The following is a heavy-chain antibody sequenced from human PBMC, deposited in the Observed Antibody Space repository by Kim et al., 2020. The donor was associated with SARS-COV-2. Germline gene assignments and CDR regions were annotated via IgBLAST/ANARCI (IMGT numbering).Heavy chain of an antibody. CDR2: IYYSGST. Sequence: SETLSLTCTVSGGSISSYYWSWIRQPPGKGLEWIGYIYYSGSTNYNPSLKSRVTISVDTSKNQFSLKLSSVTAADTAVYYCARGGSAAAVHFDYWGQGTLVTVSS. D-gene: IGHD6-13*01. J-gene: IGHJ4*02. V-gene: IGHV4-59*01. CDR1: GGSISSYY. CDR3: ARGGSAAAVHFDY.